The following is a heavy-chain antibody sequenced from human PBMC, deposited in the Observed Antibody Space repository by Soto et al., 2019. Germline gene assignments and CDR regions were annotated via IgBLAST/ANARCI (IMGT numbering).Heavy chain of an antibody. D-gene: IGHD2-15*01. J-gene: IGHJ4*02. CDR3: ARSKRGGTVVVFDY. Sequence: PSETLSLTCTVSGGSISSYYWSWIRQPPGKGLEWTGYIYYSGSTNYNPSLKSRVTISVDTSKNQFSLKLSSVTAADTAVYYCARSKRGGTVVVFDYWGQGTLVTVSS. CDR2: IYYSGST. CDR1: GGSISSYY. V-gene: IGHV4-59*08.